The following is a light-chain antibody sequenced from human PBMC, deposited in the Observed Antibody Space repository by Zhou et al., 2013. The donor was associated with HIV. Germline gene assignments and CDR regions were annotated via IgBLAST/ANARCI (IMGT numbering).Light chain of an antibody. CDR1: QDISNY. CDR3: QQYNSYPWT. V-gene: IGKV1-27*01. J-gene: IGKJ1*01. Sequence: DIQMTQSPSSLSASVGDRVTITCRASQDISNYLAWYQQKPGKVPKLLIYAASTLQSGVPSRFSGSGSGTDFTLTISSLQPDDSATYYCQQYNSYPWTFGQGTKVEIK. CDR2: AAS.